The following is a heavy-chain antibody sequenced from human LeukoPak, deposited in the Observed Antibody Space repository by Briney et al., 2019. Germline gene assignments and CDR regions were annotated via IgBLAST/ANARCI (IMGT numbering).Heavy chain of an antibody. V-gene: IGHV3-23*01. CDR3: ARGGNERSSWFSGHY. CDR1: GITFSNHA. D-gene: IGHD6-13*01. CDR2: ISASGGST. Sequence: GGSLRLSCAASGITFSNHAMSWVRQAPGKGLAWVSAISASGGSTYYADSVKGRFTISRDNSKNTLYLQMNSLRAEDTAVYYCARGGNERSSWFSGHYWGQGTLVTVSS. J-gene: IGHJ4*02.